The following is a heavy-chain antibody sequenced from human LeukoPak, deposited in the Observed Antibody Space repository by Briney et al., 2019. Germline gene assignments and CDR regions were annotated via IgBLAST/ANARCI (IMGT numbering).Heavy chain of an antibody. J-gene: IGHJ3*02. CDR2: INPNSGGT. V-gene: IGHV1-2*02. CDR3: ARSGWELLSAFDI. D-gene: IGHD1-26*01. CDR1: GYTFTGYY. Sequence: ASVKVSCKASGYTFTGYYMYWVRQAPGQGLEWMGWINPNSGGTNYAQKFQGRVTMTRDTSISTAYMELSRLRSDDTAVYYCARSGWELLSAFDIWGQGTMVAVSS.